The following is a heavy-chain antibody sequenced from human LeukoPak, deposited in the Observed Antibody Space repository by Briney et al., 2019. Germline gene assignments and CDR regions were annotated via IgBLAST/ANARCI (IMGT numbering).Heavy chain of an antibody. CDR3: ARDRNYYDSSGYLPFDY. Sequence: ASVTVSFKASGYTFTSYYMHWVRQAPGQGLEWMGIINPSGGSTSHAQKFQGRATMTRDTSTSTVYMELSSLRSEDTAVYYCARDRNYYDSSGYLPFDYWGQGTLVTVSS. J-gene: IGHJ4*02. CDR2: INPSGGST. CDR1: GYTFTSYY. D-gene: IGHD3-22*01. V-gene: IGHV1-46*01.